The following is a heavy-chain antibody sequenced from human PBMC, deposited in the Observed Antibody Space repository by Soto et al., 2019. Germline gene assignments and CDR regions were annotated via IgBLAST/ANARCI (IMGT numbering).Heavy chain of an antibody. Sequence: EVQLLESGGGLVQPGGSLRLSCAASGFTFSSYAMSWVRQAPGKGLERVSAISGSGGSTYYADSVKGRFTISRDNSKNTLYLQMNSLRAEDTAVYYCAKDHVVVVAATYYYYGMDVWGQGTTVTVSS. CDR2: ISGSGGST. CDR3: AKDHVVVVAATYYYYGMDV. CDR1: GFTFSSYA. D-gene: IGHD2-15*01. V-gene: IGHV3-23*01. J-gene: IGHJ6*02.